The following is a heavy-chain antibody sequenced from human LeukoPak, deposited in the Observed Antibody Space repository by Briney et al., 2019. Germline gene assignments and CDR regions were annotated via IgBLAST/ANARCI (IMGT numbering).Heavy chain of an antibody. V-gene: IGHV3-7*01. Sequence: PGGSLRLSCAASGFIFSSYWMSWVRQAPGKGLEWVANIKQDGSEKYYVDSVKGRFTISRDNAKNSLYLQMNSLRAEDTAVYYCARDPTATASYYDFWSGYYTGNYWGQGTLVTVS. CDR3: ARDPTATASYYDFWSGYYTGNY. D-gene: IGHD3-3*01. CDR1: GFIFSSYW. CDR2: IKQDGSEK. J-gene: IGHJ4*02.